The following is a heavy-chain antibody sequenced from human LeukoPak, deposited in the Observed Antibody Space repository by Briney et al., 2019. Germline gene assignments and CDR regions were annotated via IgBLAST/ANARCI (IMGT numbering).Heavy chain of an antibody. V-gene: IGHV4-4*07. J-gene: IGHJ6*03. CDR2: IYTSGST. CDR3: ARVDVFGVVSSDYYYYYMDV. D-gene: IGHD3-3*01. Sequence: SETLSLTCSVSGGSISGYYWSWIRQPAGKGLEWIGRIYTSGSTNYNPSLKSRVTMSVDTSKNQFSLKLSYVAAADTAVYYCARVDVFGVVSSDYYYYYMDVWGKGTTVTVSS. CDR1: GGSISGYY.